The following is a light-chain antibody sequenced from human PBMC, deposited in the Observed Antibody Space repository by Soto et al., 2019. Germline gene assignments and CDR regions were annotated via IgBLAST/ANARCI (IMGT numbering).Light chain of an antibody. V-gene: IGKV3-11*01. Sequence: EIVLTQSPATLSLSPGESATLSCRASQSVSSYLAWYQQKPGQAPRLLIYDASNRATGIPARFSGSGSGTDFTLTISSLEPEEFAVYYCQQRSNWPPYTFGQGTKLEIK. CDR1: QSVSSY. J-gene: IGKJ2*01. CDR2: DAS. CDR3: QQRSNWPPYT.